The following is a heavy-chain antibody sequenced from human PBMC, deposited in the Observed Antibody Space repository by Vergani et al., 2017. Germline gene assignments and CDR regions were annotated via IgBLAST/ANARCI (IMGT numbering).Heavy chain of an antibody. CDR3: ARDRGTYPNWFDP. J-gene: IGHJ5*02. CDR2: IYHSGST. V-gene: IGHV4-59*12. Sequence: QVQLQESGPGLVKPSETLSLTCTVSGGSISSYYWSWIRQPPGKGLEWIGYIYHSGSTYYNPSLKSRVTISLDRSKNQFSLKLSSVTAADTAVYYCARDRGTYPNWFDPWGQGTLVTVSS. D-gene: IGHD3-10*01. CDR1: GGSISSYY.